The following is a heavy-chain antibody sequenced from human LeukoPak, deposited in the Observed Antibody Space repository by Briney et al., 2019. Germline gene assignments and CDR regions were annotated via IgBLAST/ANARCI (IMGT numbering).Heavy chain of an antibody. J-gene: IGHJ4*02. CDR3: AKDGGYGSGSYYPDY. D-gene: IGHD3-10*01. V-gene: IGHV3-23*01. CDR1: GFTFSSYA. Sequence: GGSLRLSCAASGFTFSSYAMDWVRQAPGKGLEWVSSISGGAGGAAYADSVKGRFTMSRGNSKNTLYLQMNSLRADDTAVYYCAKDGGYGSGSYYPDYWGQGTLVTVSS. CDR2: ISGGAGGA.